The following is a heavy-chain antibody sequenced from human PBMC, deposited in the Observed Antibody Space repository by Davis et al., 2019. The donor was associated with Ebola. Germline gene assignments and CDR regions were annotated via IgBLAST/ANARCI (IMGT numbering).Heavy chain of an antibody. J-gene: IGHJ6*02. CDR3: ARSPGILEWPGMDV. CDR1: GYTFTSYG. V-gene: IGHV1-69*13. D-gene: IGHD3-3*01. CDR2: IIPIFGTA. Sequence: SVKVSCKASGYTFTSYGISWVRQAPGQGLEWMGGIIPIFGTANYAQKFQGRVTITADESTSTAYMELRSLRSDDTAVYYCARSPGILEWPGMDVWGQGTTVTVSS.